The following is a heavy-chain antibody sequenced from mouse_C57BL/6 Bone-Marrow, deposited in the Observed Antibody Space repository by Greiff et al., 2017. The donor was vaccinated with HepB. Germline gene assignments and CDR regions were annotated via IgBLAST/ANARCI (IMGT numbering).Heavy chain of an antibody. CDR3: ARRMKDYDYGGAMDY. CDR1: GYTFTNYW. CDR2: IYPGGGYT. Sequence: VQLQQSGAELVRPGTSVKMSCKASGYTFTNYWIGWAKQRPGHGLEWIGDIYPGGGYTNYNEKFKGKATLTADKSSSTAYMQFSSLTSEDSAIYCCARRMKDYDYGGAMDYWGQGTSVTVSS. D-gene: IGHD2-4*01. J-gene: IGHJ4*01. V-gene: IGHV1-63*01.